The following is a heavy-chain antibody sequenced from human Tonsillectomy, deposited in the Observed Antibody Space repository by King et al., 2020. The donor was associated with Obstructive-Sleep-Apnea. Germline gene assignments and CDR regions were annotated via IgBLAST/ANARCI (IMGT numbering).Heavy chain of an antibody. J-gene: IGHJ4*02. CDR1: CGSFSCNY. D-gene: IGHD5-18*01. Sequence: VQLQQWGAGLLKPSETLSLTCAVYCGSFSCNYWSWIRQPPGKGLEWIGEINYRGSTNYNPYLKSRVTMLVDASKNQFSLNLSSVTAADAAMYYCATLVTAGYWGQGTLVSVSS. CDR3: ATLVTAGY. CDR2: INYRGST. V-gene: IGHV4-34*01.